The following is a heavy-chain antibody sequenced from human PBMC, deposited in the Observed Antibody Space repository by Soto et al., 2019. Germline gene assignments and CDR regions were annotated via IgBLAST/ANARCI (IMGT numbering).Heavy chain of an antibody. CDR3: ARAYAFGNFYWFDP. CDR2: MNPNSGNT. CDR1: GYTFTSYD. V-gene: IGHV1-8*01. D-gene: IGHD3-10*01. Sequence: ASVKVSCKASGYTFTSYDINWVRQATGQGLEWMGWMNPNSGNTGYAQKFQGRVTMTRNTSISTAYMELSSLRSEDTAVYYCARAYAFGNFYWFDPWGQGGLVTVSS. J-gene: IGHJ5*02.